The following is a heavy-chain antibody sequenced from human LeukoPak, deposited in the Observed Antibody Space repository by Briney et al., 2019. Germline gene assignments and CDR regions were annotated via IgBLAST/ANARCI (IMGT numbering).Heavy chain of an antibody. CDR2: ISSDGSKT. V-gene: IGHV3-74*03. CDR3: VRETRNAFDI. Sequence: PGGSLRPSCAASGAIFSGYWVHWVRQAPGKGLVWVLCISSDGSKTTYADSVTGRFTISRDNSKNTVYVQMNSLRDEDTAVYYCVRETRNAFDIWGQGTMVTVSS. J-gene: IGHJ3*02. CDR1: GAIFSGYW.